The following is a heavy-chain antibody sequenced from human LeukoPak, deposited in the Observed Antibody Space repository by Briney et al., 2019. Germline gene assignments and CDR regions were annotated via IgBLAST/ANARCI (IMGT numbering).Heavy chain of an antibody. CDR3: ARFWGTAAMFDY. CDR1: GGSISSSSYY. J-gene: IGHJ4*02. D-gene: IGHD2-2*01. V-gene: IGHV4-39*01. CDR2: IYYSGST. Sequence: SETLSLTCTVSGGSISSSSYYWGWIRQPPGKGLEWIRSIYYSGSTYYNPSLKSRVTISVDTSKNQFSLKLSSVTAADTAVYYCARFWGTAAMFDYWGQGTLVTVSS.